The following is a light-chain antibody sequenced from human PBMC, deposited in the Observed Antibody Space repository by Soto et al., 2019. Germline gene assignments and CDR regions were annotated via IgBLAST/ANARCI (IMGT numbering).Light chain of an antibody. CDR1: RSVDLW. J-gene: IGKJ1*01. CDR2: DAS. CDR3: QEYNSYTGT. Sequence: DNHSAYSPSTLSSSLVDRVTITCRASRSVDLWLAWYQQKPGKAPKLLIYDASSLQSGVPSRFSGSGSGTEFTLTISSLQPDDFGTYYCQEYNSYTGTFGPGTKVDIK. V-gene: IGKV1-5*01.